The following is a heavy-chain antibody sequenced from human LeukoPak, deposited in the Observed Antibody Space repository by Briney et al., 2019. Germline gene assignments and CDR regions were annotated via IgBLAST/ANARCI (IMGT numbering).Heavy chain of an antibody. J-gene: IGHJ4*02. CDR3: ARALGYSDRFSNSG. CDR1: GYTFTSYG. Sequence: GASVKVSCKASGYTFTSYGISWGRQAPGQGLEWMGWISAYNGNTNYAQKLQGRVTMTTDTSTSTAYMELRSLRSDDTAVYYCARALGYSDRFSNSGWGQGTLVTVSS. D-gene: IGHD6-13*01. V-gene: IGHV1-18*01. CDR2: ISAYNGNT.